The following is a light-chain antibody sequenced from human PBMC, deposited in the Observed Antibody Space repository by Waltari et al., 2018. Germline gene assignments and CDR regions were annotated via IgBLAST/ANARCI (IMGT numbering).Light chain of an antibody. CDR2: GAS. V-gene: IGKV3D-15*01. J-gene: IGKJ1*01. CDR3: QHYLRLPVT. CDR1: QGVGSD. Sequence: SCRASQGVGSDLAWYQQKPGHAPRLLIYGASTMATGIPDRFSGSGSGTDFSLTISRLEPDDFAVYYCQHYLRLPVTFGQGTTVEI.